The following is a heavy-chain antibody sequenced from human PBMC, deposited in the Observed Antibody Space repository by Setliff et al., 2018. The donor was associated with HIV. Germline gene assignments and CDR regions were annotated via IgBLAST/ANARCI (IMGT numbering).Heavy chain of an antibody. CDR1: GASISSSSHH. CDR3: ARASREHCSGGSCYSVPFDP. D-gene: IGHD2-15*01. Sequence: SETLSLTCTVSGASISSSSHHWAWIRQPPGKGLEYIGNIYYTGSTHHNPSLESRVATSVDTSKNQFSLKLSSVTAADTAVYYCARASREHCSGGSCYSVPFDPWGQGTLVTVSS. CDR2: IYYTGST. V-gene: IGHV4-39*01. J-gene: IGHJ5*02.